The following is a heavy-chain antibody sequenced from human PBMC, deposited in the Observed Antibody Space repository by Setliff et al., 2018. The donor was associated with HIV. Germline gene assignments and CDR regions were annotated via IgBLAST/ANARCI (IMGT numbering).Heavy chain of an antibody. CDR2: VYASAYS. V-gene: IGHV4-4*07. J-gene: IGHJ4*02. CDR3: AKDAKGSIDY. Sequence: SETLSLTCTVSGDSIGDYYWNWIRQPAGKGLEWIGRVYASAYSNYNPSLKSRFTISRDNSRNTLYLQMSGLRIEDTATYFCAKDAKGSIDYWGQGTLVTVSS. D-gene: IGHD1-26*01. CDR1: GDSIGDYY.